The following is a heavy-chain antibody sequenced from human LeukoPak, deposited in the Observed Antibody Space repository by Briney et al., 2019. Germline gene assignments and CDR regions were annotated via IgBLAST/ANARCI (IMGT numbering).Heavy chain of an antibody. Sequence: PGGSLRLSCAASGFTFSSYAMSWVRQAPGKGLEWVSAISGSGGSTYYADSVKGRFTISRDNSKNTLYLQMNSLRAEDTAVYYCAKDRYHYDSSGSSYNWFDPWGQGTLVTVSS. V-gene: IGHV3-23*01. J-gene: IGHJ5*02. CDR2: ISGSGGST. CDR1: GFTFSSYA. D-gene: IGHD3-22*01. CDR3: AKDRYHYDSSGSSYNWFDP.